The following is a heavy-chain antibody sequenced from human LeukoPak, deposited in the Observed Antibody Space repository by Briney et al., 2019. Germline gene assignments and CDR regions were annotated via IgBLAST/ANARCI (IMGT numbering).Heavy chain of an antibody. V-gene: IGHV1-8*03. Sequence: ASVKVSCKASGYTFTSYDINWVRQAPGQGLEWMGWMKPNRGNTGYAQKFQGRVTITRNTSISTAYMELSSLRSEDTAVYYCARGLNPYYYYMDVWGKGTTVTVSS. J-gene: IGHJ6*03. CDR2: MKPNRGNT. CDR1: GYTFTSYD. CDR3: ARGLNPYYYYMDV.